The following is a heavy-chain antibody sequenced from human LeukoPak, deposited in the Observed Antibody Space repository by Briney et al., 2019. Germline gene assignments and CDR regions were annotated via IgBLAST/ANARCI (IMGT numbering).Heavy chain of an antibody. J-gene: IGHJ5*02. V-gene: IGHV4-34*01. Sequence: SETLSLTCAVYGGSFSGYYWSWIRQPPGKGLEWIGEINHNGTTRYNKPLKSRVTISIDTSKNQFSLKLYAVTAADTAVYYCARFGDCSDGLCFYYLDPWGQGTLVTVSS. D-gene: IGHD2-15*01. CDR1: GGSFSGYY. CDR2: INHNGTT. CDR3: ARFGDCSDGLCFYYLDP.